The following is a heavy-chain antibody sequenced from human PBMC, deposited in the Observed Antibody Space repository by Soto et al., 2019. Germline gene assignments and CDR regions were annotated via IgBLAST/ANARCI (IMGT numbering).Heavy chain of an antibody. J-gene: IGHJ4*02. CDR3: ARVGGVAARTFDY. V-gene: IGHV4-59*01. Sequence: SETLSLTCTVSVGSIIPFYWSWVRQPPGKGLEWIGYLYYSDNTNYNPSLKSRVTISVDASKNQVSLRLTSVTAADTAVYYCARVGGVAARTFDYWGQGTVVTVSS. CDR1: VGSIIPFY. CDR2: LYYSDNT. D-gene: IGHD3-16*01.